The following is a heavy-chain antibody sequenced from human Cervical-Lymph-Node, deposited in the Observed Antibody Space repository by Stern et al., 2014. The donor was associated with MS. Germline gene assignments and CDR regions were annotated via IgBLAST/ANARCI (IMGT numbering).Heavy chain of an antibody. CDR3: ARDHLALFYDNSGQIAFDI. CDR2: LNNDGTT. D-gene: IGHD3-22*01. V-gene: IGHV3-66*02. Sequence: VQLVQSGGGLVQPGGSLRLSCAASGFSVRTYYMHWVRQAPGKGLGWVSGLNNDGTTYYADSLKGRFTISRDSSKNTLYLQMNSLRAEDTAVYYCARDHLALFYDNSGQIAFDIWGQGTVVTVSS. J-gene: IGHJ3*02. CDR1: GFSVRTYY.